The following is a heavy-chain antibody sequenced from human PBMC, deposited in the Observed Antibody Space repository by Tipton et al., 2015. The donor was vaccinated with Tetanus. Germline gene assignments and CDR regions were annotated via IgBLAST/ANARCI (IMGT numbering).Heavy chain of an antibody. Sequence: TLSLTCSVSGDSISSFYWSWIRQPAGKGLEWIGRIYTSGSTNYNPSLKSRVTMSVDTSKRQFSLRLSSVTAADTAVYFCARHPPPYYYGSGSYLDYWGQGTPVTVSS. J-gene: IGHJ4*02. CDR1: GDSISSFY. CDR2: IYTSGST. D-gene: IGHD3-10*01. V-gene: IGHV4-4*07. CDR3: ARHPPPYYYGSGSYLDY.